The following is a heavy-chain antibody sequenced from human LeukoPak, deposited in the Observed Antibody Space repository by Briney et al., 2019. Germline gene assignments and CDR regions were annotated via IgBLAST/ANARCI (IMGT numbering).Heavy chain of an antibody. CDR3: ARDGEYLGYSGSYYEPGY. J-gene: IGHJ4*02. CDR2: ISAYNGNT. D-gene: IGHD1-26*01. Sequence: ASVKVSCKASGYTFTSYGISWVRQAPGQGVEWMGWISAYNGNTNYAQKLQGRVTMTTDTSTSTAYMELRSLRSDDTAVYYCARDGEYLGYSGSYYEPGYWGQGTLVTVSS. V-gene: IGHV1-18*01. CDR1: GYTFTSYG.